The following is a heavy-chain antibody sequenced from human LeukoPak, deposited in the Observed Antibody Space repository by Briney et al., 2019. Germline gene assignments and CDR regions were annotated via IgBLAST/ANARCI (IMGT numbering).Heavy chain of an antibody. CDR1: GFTFSDYY. Sequence: PGGSLRLSCAASGFTFSDYYMSWIRQAPGKGLEWVSYISSSGSTIYYADSVKGRFTISRDNAKNSLYLQMNSLRAEDTAVYYCARALVYYDSSGYYDGYYFDYWGQGTLATVSS. D-gene: IGHD3-22*01. CDR3: ARALVYYDSSGYYDGYYFDY. V-gene: IGHV3-11*01. J-gene: IGHJ4*02. CDR2: ISSSGSTI.